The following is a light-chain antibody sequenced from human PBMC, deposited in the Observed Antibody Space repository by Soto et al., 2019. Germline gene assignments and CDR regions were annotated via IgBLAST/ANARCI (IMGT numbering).Light chain of an antibody. J-gene: IGLJ1*01. CDR1: SSNIGSNY. V-gene: IGLV1-51*01. CDR2: DND. Sequence: QSVLTQSPSVSAAPGQTVTISCSGSSSNIGSNYVSWYQQIPGAAPKVLIYDNDKRPSGIPDRFSGSKSGTSASLAISGLRSEDEADYYCAAWDDSLSGLYVFGTGTKVTVL. CDR3: AAWDDSLSGLYV.